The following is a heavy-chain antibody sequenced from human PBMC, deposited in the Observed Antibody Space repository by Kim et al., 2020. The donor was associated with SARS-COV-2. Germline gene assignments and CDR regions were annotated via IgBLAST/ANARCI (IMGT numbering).Heavy chain of an antibody. CDR1: GFTFSSYA. CDR2: ISGSGGST. CDR3: AKNYYDSSGYPLGAFDI. D-gene: IGHD3-22*01. V-gene: IGHV3-23*01. J-gene: IGHJ3*02. Sequence: GGSLRLSCAASGFTFSSYAMSWVRQAPGKGLEWVSAISGSGGSTYYADSVKGRFTISRDNSKNTLYLQMNSLRAEDTAVYYCAKNYYDSSGYPLGAFDIWGQGTMVTVSS.